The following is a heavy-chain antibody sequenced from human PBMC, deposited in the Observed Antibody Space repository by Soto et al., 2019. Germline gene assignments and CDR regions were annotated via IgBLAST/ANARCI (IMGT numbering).Heavy chain of an antibody. CDR3: AKDRGGDLKAFDI. Sequence: EVQLVESGGGLVKPGGSLRLSCAASGFTFSTYSMNWVRQAPGKGLEWVSSISSSSSYIYYADSVKDRFTISRDNANMTLSLQISSPSAEDTAVYYCAKDRGGDLKAFDIWGQGTMVTVSS. D-gene: IGHD3-10*01. J-gene: IGHJ3*02. V-gene: IGHV3-21*01. CDR1: GFTFSTYS. CDR2: ISSSSSYI.